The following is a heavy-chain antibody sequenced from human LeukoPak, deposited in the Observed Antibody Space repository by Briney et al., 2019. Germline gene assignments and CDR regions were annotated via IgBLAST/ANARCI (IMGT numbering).Heavy chain of an antibody. CDR3: ARLNYGFDY. D-gene: IGHD3-10*01. Sequence: SQTLSLTCAISGDSVSSNSAAWHWIRQSPSRGXXWLGRTYYTSKWYNDYAGSVKSRITINPDTSKNQFSLQINSVTPEDTAVYYCARLNYGFDYWGQGPLVSVSS. V-gene: IGHV6-1*01. J-gene: IGHJ4*02. CDR1: GDSVSSNSAA. CDR2: TYYTSKWYN.